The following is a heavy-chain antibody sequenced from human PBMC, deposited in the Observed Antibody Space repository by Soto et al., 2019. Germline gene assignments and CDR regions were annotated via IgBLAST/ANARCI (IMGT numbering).Heavy chain of an antibody. D-gene: IGHD3-9*01. Sequence: TQTLSHTCTVYGGSFSGYHWSWTCQPQGKGLEWIGEINHSGSTNYNPSLKSRVTISVDTSKNQFSLKLSSVTAADTAVYYCARGLRYFDWLLDYYYYMDVWGKGTTVT. J-gene: IGHJ6*03. CDR3: ARGLRYFDWLLDYYYYMDV. CDR2: INHSGST. CDR1: GGSFSGYH. V-gene: IGHV4-34*01.